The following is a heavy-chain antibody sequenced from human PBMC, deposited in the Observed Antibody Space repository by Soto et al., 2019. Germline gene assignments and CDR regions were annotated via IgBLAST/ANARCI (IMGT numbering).Heavy chain of an antibody. CDR1: GGSFSGYY. D-gene: IGHD2-8*02. CDR2: INHSGGT. J-gene: IGHJ4*02. CDR3: ARDKITGLFDY. V-gene: IGHV4-34*01. Sequence: ETLSLTCAVYGGSFSGYYWTWIRQPPGTGLEWIGEINHSGGTNYNPSLKSRVTISVDTSKNQFSLKLTSVTAADTAVYYCARDKITGLFDYWGQGTLVTAPQ.